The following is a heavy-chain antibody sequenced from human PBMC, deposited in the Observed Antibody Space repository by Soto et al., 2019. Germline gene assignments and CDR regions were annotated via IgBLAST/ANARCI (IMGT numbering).Heavy chain of an antibody. CDR2: ISSSSSYT. CDR1: GFTFSDYY. J-gene: IGHJ5*02. CDR3: ARPNVLVAATRWFDP. V-gene: IGHV3-11*06. D-gene: IGHD2-15*01. Sequence: QVQLVESGGGLVKPGGSLRLSCAASGFTFSDYYMSWIRQAPGKGLEWVSYISSSSSYTNYADSVKGRFTISRDNAKNSLYLQMNSLRAEDTAVYYCARPNVLVAATRWFDPWGQGTLVTVSS.